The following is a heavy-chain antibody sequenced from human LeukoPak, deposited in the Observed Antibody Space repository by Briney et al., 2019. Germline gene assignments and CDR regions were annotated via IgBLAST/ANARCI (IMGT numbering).Heavy chain of an antibody. CDR3: ATGRYYGSGSYYNFGDY. J-gene: IGHJ4*02. D-gene: IGHD3-10*01. CDR2: FDPEDGET. V-gene: IGHV1-24*01. Sequence: ASVKVSCKVSGYTLTELSMHWVRQAPGKGLEWMGGFDPEDGETIYAQKFQGRVTMTEDTSTDTAYTELSSLRSEDTAVYYCATGRYYGSGSYYNFGDYWGQGTLVTVSS. CDR1: GYTLTELS.